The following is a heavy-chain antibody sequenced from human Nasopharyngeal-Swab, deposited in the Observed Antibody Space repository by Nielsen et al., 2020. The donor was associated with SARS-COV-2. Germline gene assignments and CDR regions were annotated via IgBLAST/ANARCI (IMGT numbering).Heavy chain of an antibody. CDR1: GYTFTGYY. V-gene: IGHV1-2*02. CDR2: INPNSGGT. CDR3: ARGGPRADPAYYYGMDV. Sequence: ASVKVSYKASGYTFTGYYMHWVRQAPGQGLEWMGWINPNSGGTNYAQKFQGRVTMTRDTSISTAYMELSRLRSDDTAVYYCARGGPRADPAYYYGMDVWGQGTTVTVSS. J-gene: IGHJ6*02. D-gene: IGHD3/OR15-3a*01.